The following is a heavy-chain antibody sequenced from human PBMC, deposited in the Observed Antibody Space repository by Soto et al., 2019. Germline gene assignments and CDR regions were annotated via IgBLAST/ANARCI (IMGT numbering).Heavy chain of an antibody. Sequence: SVKVSCKASGFTFTSSAVQWVRQARGQRLEWIGWIVVGSGNTNYAQKFQERVTITRDMSTSTAYMELSSLRSEDMAVYYCAAAVEYYYDSSGYYNFDYWGQGTLVLVSS. CDR1: GFTFTSSA. CDR3: AAAVEYYYDSSGYYNFDY. D-gene: IGHD3-22*01. J-gene: IGHJ4*02. V-gene: IGHV1-58*01. CDR2: IVVGSGNT.